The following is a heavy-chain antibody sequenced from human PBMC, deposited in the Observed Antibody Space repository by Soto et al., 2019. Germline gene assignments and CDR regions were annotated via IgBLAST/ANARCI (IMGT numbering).Heavy chain of an antibody. CDR1: GFIFRRYG. CDR3: AKDLET. V-gene: IGHV3-30*18. CDR2: ISYDGSNK. Sequence: QAQLVESGGGVVQPGTSLRLSCVASGFIFRRYGMHWVRQAPGKGLEWVALISYDGSNKFYADSVKGRLTISRDNSTSTLYLQILSLSAEDTALYDCAKDLETWGQGTLVTVSS. D-gene: IGHD1-1*01. J-gene: IGHJ4*02.